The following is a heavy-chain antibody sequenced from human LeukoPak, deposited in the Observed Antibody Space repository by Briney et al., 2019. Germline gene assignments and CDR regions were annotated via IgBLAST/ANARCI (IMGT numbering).Heavy chain of an antibody. CDR2: IKQDGSEK. D-gene: IGHD3-16*01. CDR1: GGSISSYY. CDR3: ARRAVWQNWFDP. V-gene: IGHV3-7*01. J-gene: IGHJ5*02. Sequence: ETLSLTCTVSGGSISSYYWSWIRQPPGKGLEWVANIKQDGSEKYYVDSVKGRFTISRDNAKNSLYLQMNSLRAEDTAVYYCARRAVWQNWFDPWGQGTLVTVSS.